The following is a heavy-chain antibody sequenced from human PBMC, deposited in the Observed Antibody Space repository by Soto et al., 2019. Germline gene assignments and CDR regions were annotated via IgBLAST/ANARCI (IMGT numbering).Heavy chain of an antibody. D-gene: IGHD4-17*01. CDR2: IYYSGST. J-gene: IGHJ4*02. V-gene: IGHV4-39*01. CDR3: ARHPPSYGGNKAVYSGPAFDY. CDR1: GGSISSSSYY. Sequence: QLQLQESGPGLVKPSETLSLTCTVSGGSISSSSYYWGWIRQPPGKGLEWIGSIYYSGSTYYNPSLKSRVTISVDTSKNQFSLKLSSVTAADTAVYYCARHPPSYGGNKAVYSGPAFDYWGQGTLVTVSS.